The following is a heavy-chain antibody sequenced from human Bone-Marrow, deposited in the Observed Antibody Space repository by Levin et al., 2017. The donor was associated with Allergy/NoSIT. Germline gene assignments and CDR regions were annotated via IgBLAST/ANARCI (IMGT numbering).Heavy chain of an antibody. V-gene: IGHV3-15*01. CDR2: IKSKPDGGTT. J-gene: IGHJ4*02. D-gene: IGHD6-13*01. Sequence: GESLKISCAASGFTFSSAWLSWVRQAPGEGLQWVGRIKSKPDGGTTDYGAALKGRFTISRDDSKNTLYLQMNSLRTEDTAMYYCTTDRAIAIRPVFDYWGPGTLVTVSS. CDR1: GFTFSSAW. CDR3: TTDRAIAIRPVFDY.